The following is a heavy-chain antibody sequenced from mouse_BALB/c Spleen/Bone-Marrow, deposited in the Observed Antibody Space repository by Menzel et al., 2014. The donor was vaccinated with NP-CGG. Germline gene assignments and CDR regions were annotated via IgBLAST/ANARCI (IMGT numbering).Heavy chain of an antibody. CDR2: IYPGDGDT. D-gene: IGHD1-1*01. Sequence: VQLQQSGVELARPGASVNLSCKASGYTFTSYWMQWVKQRPGQGLEWIGAIYPGDGDTRYTQKFKGKATLTADKSSSTAYMQHSSLASEDSAVCCCAGCYGSSYWGIDYLGHGTSVTISS. V-gene: IGHV1-87*01. J-gene: IGHJ4*01. CDR3: AGCYGSSYWGIDY. CDR1: GYTFTSYW.